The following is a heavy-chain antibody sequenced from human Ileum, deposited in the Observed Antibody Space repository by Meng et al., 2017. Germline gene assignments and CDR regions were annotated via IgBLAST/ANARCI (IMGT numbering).Heavy chain of an antibody. CDR2: IHHSGTT. Sequence: QVQLQESGPGLVKPSGTLSLTCAVPGGSLSSSIWWIWVRQPPEKGLEWIGEIHHSGTTNYSPSLKSRLTISVDNSKNQFSLKLQSVTAADTAVYFCARGVVSGSHYNTYWGQGILVTVSS. J-gene: IGHJ4*02. V-gene: IGHV4-4*02. CDR1: GGSLSSSIW. D-gene: IGHD3-10*01. CDR3: ARGVVSGSHYNTY.